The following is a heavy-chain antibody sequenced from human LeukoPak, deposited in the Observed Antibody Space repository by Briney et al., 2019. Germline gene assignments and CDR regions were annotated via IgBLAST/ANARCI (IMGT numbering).Heavy chain of an antibody. CDR2: IYPGDSDT. V-gene: IGHV5-51*01. D-gene: IGHD2-2*01. J-gene: IGHJ4*02. Sequence: GESLKISCKGSGYSFTSYWIGWVRQMPAKGLEGMGIIYPGDSDTRYNPSFQGQVTISADNSISTAYLQWSSLKASDTAMYYCARHPAFGSSENPLDYWGQGTLVTVSS. CDR3: ARHPAFGSSENPLDY. CDR1: GYSFTSYW.